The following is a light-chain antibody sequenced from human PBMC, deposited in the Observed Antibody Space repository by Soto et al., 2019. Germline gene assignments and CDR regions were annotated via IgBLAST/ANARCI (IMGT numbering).Light chain of an antibody. V-gene: IGKV1-13*02. Sequence: AIQLTQSPSSLSASVGDRVSITCRASQGISSALAWYQHKPGKPPKLLIYDASSLQSGVPSRFSGSESGTECTLTISSLQPEDFATYYCHQLKSYPFTFGQGTRLEIK. CDR2: DAS. J-gene: IGKJ5*01. CDR3: HQLKSYPFT. CDR1: QGISSA.